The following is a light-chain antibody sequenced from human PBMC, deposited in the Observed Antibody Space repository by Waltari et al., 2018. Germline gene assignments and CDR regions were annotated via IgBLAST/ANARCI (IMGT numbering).Light chain of an antibody. Sequence: QSALTQPASVSGSPGQSITISCSGTDSDVGAYDFVSWYQQHPGKAPHLIISEVRNRPYGISIRFSASKAGNTASLTISGLQAEDEADYYCSSYTTSSAPGVFGTGTRVTVL. CDR1: DSDVGAYDF. CDR2: EVR. CDR3: SSYTTSSAPGV. J-gene: IGLJ1*01. V-gene: IGLV2-14*01.